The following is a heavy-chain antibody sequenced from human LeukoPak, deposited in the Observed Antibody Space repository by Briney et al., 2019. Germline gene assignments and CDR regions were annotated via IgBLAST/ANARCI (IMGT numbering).Heavy chain of an antibody. J-gene: IGHJ6*02. Sequence: GASVKVSCKVSGYTLTELSMHWVRQAPGKGLEWMGGFDPEDGETIYAQKFQGRVTMTEDTSTDTAYMELSSLRSEDTAVYYCATLGQQLVRSYCYGMDVWGQGTTVTVSS. D-gene: IGHD6-13*01. CDR3: ATLGQQLVRSYCYGMDV. CDR1: GYTLTELS. V-gene: IGHV1-24*01. CDR2: FDPEDGET.